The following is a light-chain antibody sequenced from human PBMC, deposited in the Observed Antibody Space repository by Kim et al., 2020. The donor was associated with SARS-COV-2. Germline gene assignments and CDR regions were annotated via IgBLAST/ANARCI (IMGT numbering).Light chain of an antibody. V-gene: IGKV1-5*01. CDR2: AAS. CDR3: QQYNTYSM. Sequence: SASVGDRVTITCRASQSINSWLAWYQQKPGKAPKLLIYAASSLESGVPSRFSGSGSGTDFTLTISSLQPDDFATYYCQQYNTYSMFGQGTKVEIK. J-gene: IGKJ1*01. CDR1: QSINSW.